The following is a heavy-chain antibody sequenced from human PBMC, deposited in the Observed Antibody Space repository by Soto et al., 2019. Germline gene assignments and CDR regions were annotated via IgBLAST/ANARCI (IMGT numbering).Heavy chain of an antibody. J-gene: IGHJ4*02. CDR1: GGSISSYY. V-gene: IGHV4-59*01. CDR2: MYNSGST. CDR3: VKSSSSWYAGTG. Sequence: SETLSLTCTVSGGSISSYYWSWIRQPPGKVLEWIGYMYNSGSTNYNPSLKSRITISVDTSKNQFSLSLRSVTAADTAVYYCVKSSSSWYAGTGWGQGTLVTVSS. D-gene: IGHD6-13*01.